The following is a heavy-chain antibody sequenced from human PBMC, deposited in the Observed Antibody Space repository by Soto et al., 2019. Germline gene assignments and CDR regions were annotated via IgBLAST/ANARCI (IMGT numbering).Heavy chain of an antibody. CDR1: GFTFSSYA. D-gene: IGHD3-10*01. V-gene: IGHV3-23*01. Sequence: GGSLRLSCAASGFTFSSYAMSWVRQAPGKGLEWVSAISGSGGSTYYADSVKGRFTISRDNSKNSLYLQMNSLRAEDTAVYYCAKDAGLLWFGELLDYWGQGTLVTVSS. CDR2: ISGSGGST. CDR3: AKDAGLLWFGELLDY. J-gene: IGHJ4*02.